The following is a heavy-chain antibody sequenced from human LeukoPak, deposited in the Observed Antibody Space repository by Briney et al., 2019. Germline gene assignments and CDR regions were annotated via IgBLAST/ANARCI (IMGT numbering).Heavy chain of an antibody. CDR1: GFTFSSYW. CDR2: IKQDGSEK. CDR3: ARETGIAAAGTPFPYYYYYMDV. D-gene: IGHD6-13*01. J-gene: IGHJ6*03. Sequence: GGSLRLSCAASGFTFSSYWMSWVRQAPGKGLEWVANIKQDGSEKYYVDSVKGRFTISRDNAKISLYLQMNSLRAEDTAVYYCARETGIAAAGTPFPYYYYYMDVWGKGTTVTVSS. V-gene: IGHV3-7*01.